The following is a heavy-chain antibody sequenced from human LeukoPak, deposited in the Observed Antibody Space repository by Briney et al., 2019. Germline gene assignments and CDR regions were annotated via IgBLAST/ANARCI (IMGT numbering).Heavy chain of an antibody. D-gene: IGHD5-18*01. CDR3: TSGGYSSGSDY. J-gene: IGHJ4*02. Sequence: ASVKVSCKASGYTFTSYAMNWVRQAPGQGLEWMGWINPNSGGTNYAQKFQGRVTMTRDTSISTAYMELSRLSSDDTAVYYCTSGGYSSGSDYWGQGTLVTVSS. V-gene: IGHV1-2*02. CDR2: INPNSGGT. CDR1: GYTFTSYA.